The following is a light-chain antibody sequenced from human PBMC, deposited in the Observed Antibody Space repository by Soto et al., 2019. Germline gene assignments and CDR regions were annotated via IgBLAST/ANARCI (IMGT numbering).Light chain of an antibody. CDR3: QQYRSWPRT. J-gene: IGKJ4*02. CDR1: QSVDIN. Sequence: EIVLTQSPATLSVSPGERVTLSCRASQSVDINLAWYQQKPGQAPRLLIYGASTRATDMPGRFSGRGAGAEFTLTISSLQSEDFEVHYCQQYRSWPRTFGRGTKVDI. CDR2: GAS. V-gene: IGKV3-15*01.